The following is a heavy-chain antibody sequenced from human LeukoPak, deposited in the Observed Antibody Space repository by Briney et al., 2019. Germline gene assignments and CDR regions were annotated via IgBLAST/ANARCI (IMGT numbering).Heavy chain of an antibody. CDR3: ARLSDPGAFDI. CDR2: IYYSGST. D-gene: IGHD7-27*01. V-gene: IGHV4-39*01. Sequence: SQTLSLTCTVSGGSISSSSYYWGWIRQPPGKGLEWIGSIYYSGSTYYNPSLKSRVTISVDTSKNQFSLKLSSVTAADTAVYYCARLSDPGAFDIWGQGTMVTVSS. CDR1: GGSISSSSYY. J-gene: IGHJ3*02.